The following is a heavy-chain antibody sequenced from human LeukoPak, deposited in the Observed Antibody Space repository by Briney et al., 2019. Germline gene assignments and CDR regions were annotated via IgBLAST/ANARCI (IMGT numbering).Heavy chain of an antibody. CDR2: IKQDGSEK. CDR1: GFTFSSYW. J-gene: IGHJ4*02. V-gene: IGHV3-7*03. Sequence: PGGSLRLSCAASGFTFSSYWMSWVRQAPGKGLEWVANIKQDGSEKYYVDSVKGRFTISRDNAKNSLYLQMNSLRAEDTAVYYCANPGAYSSSSPGFDYWGQGTLVTVSS. D-gene: IGHD6-19*01. CDR3: ANPGAYSSSSPGFDY.